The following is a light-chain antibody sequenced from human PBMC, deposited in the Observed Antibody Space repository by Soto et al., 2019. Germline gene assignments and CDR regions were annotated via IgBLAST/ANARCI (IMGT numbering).Light chain of an antibody. CDR2: EVS. CDR1: QSLLYSDGRTY. J-gene: IGKJ4*01. Sequence: DVVLTQTPRSLSVTPGQPASISCKSSQSLLYSDGRTYVYWYLQKPGQPPQLLIHEVSNRFSGGPDKVSCSGAGKDFTLKIRRVGAEDVGVYYCMQSIQLPITFGGGTNVEIK. CDR3: MQSIQLPIT. V-gene: IGKV2D-29*01.